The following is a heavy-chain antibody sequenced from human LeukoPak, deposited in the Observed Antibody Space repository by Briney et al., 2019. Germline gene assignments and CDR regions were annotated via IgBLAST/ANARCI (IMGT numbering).Heavy chain of an antibody. V-gene: IGHV3-23*01. J-gene: IGHJ4*02. D-gene: IGHD3-9*01. CDR2: IRGSGGST. CDR3: ARDSERYYDILTGYYPSDY. CDR1: GFSFSSYW. Sequence: GGSLRLSCAASGFSFSSYWMSWVRQAPGKGLEWVSAIRGSGGSTYYADSVKGRFTISRDNSKNTLYLQMNSLRAEDTAVYYCARDSERYYDILTGYYPSDYWGQGTLVTVSS.